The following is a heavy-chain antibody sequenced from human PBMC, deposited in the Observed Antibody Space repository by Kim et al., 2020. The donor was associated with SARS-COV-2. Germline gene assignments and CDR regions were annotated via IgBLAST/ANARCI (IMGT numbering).Heavy chain of an antibody. Sequence: AQKFQGRVTITADKSTSTAYMELSSLRSEDTAVYYCARDHIVVVTASLDYWGQGTLVTVSS. CDR3: ARDHIVVVTASLDY. J-gene: IGHJ4*02. V-gene: IGHV1-69*04. D-gene: IGHD2-21*02.